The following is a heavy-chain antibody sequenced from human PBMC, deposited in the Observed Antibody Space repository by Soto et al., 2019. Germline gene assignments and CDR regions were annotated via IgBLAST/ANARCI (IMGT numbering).Heavy chain of an antibody. CDR2: IIPISGTA. D-gene: IGHD2-2*01. J-gene: IGHJ6*02. CDR3: ARSQGSSTSLEIYYYYYYGMDV. Sequence: QVQLVQSGAEVKKPGSSVKVSCKASGGTFSNYAISWVRQAPGQGLEWMGGIIPISGTANYAQKFQGRVTITAGESTSTAYRELSSLRSEDTAVYYCARSQGSSTSLEIYYYYYYGMDVWGQGTRVTVSS. V-gene: IGHV1-69*01. CDR1: GGTFSNYA.